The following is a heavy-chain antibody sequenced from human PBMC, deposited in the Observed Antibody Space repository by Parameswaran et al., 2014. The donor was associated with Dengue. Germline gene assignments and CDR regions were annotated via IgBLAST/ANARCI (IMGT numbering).Heavy chain of an antibody. D-gene: IGHD2-2*01. Sequence: RQPPGKGLEWVSAISGSGGSTYYADSAKGRFTISRDNSKNTLYLQMNSLRAEDTAVYYCAKDRRTVPAAPAFDYWGQGTLVTVSS. CDR2: ISGSGGST. CDR3: AKDRRTVPAAPAFDY. V-gene: IGHV3-23*01. J-gene: IGHJ4*02.